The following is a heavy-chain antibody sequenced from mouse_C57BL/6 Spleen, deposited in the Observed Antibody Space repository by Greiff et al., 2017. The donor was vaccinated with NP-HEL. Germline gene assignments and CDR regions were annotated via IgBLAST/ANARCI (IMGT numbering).Heavy chain of an antibody. CDR3: AKGARNWFAY. Sequence: VQLQQPGAELVMPGASVKLSCKASGYTFTSYWMHWVKQRPGQGLEWIGEIDPSDSYTNYNQKFKGRSTLTVDKSSSTAYMQLSSLTSEDSAVYYCAKGARNWFAYWGQGTLVTVSA. CDR1: GYTFTSYW. V-gene: IGHV1-69*01. J-gene: IGHJ3*01. CDR2: IDPSDSYT.